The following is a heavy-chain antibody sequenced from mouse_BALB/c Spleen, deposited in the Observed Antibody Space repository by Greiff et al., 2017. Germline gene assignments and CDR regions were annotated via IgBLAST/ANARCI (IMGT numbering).Heavy chain of an antibody. D-gene: IGHD1-1*02. J-gene: IGHJ3*01. Sequence: KLVESGGDLVKPGGSLKLSCAASGFTFSSYGMSWVRQTPDKRLEWVATISSGGSYTYYPDSVKGRFTISRDNAKNTLYLQMSSLKSEDTAMYYCAREAMDYWGQGTLVTVSA. CDR2: ISSGGSYT. CDR3: AREAMDY. CDR1: GFTFSSYG. V-gene: IGHV5-6*02.